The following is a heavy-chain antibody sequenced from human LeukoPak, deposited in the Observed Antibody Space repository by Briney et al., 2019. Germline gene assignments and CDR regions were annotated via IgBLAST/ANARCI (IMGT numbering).Heavy chain of an antibody. J-gene: IGHJ3*02. D-gene: IGHD5-24*01. Sequence: SETLSLTCTVSGGSISSYYWSWIRQPPGKGLEWIGYIYYSGSTNYNPSLKSRVTISVDTSKNQFSLKLSSVTAADTAVYYCARDGYNAFDIWGQGTMVTVSS. CDR2: IYYSGST. V-gene: IGHV4-59*12. CDR3: ARDGYNAFDI. CDR1: GGSISSYY.